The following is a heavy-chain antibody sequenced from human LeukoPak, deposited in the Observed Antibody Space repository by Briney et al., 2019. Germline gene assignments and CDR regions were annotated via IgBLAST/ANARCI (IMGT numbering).Heavy chain of an antibody. CDR3: AREDFHCSGGSCYVWFDP. CDR2: ISAYNGNT. Sequence: ASVKVSCKASGYTFTSYGISWVRQAPGQGLEWMGWISAYNGNTNYAQKLQGRVTMTTDTSTSTAYMELRRLRSEDTAVYYCAREDFHCSGGSCYVWFDPWGQGTLVTVSS. CDR1: GYTFTSYG. D-gene: IGHD2-15*01. J-gene: IGHJ5*02. V-gene: IGHV1-18*01.